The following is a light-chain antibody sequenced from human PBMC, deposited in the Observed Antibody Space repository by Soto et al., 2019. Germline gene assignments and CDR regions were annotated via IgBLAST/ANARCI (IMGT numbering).Light chain of an antibody. CDR1: QTISSW. V-gene: IGKV1-39*01. CDR3: QKSYSTPYT. CDR2: AAS. J-gene: IGKJ2*01. Sequence: QMSQSPSTLSGFVVAIVTVTLRASQTISSWLAWYQQKPGKAPKLLIYAASTLQSGVPSRFSGSGSGTDFTLTISGLQPEDFASYYCQKSYSTPYTCGKGPTGDIK.